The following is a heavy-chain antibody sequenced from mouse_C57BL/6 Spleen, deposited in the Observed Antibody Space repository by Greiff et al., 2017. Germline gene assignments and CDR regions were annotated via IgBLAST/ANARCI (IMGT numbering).Heavy chain of an antibody. CDR2: IYPGSGNT. CDR1: GYTFTDYY. CDR3: ARDYYGSSGGFAY. V-gene: IGHV1-76*01. Sequence: VKLMESGAELVRPGASVKLSCKASGYTFTDYYINWVKQRPGQGLEWIARIYPGSGNTYYNEKFKGKATLTAEKSSSTAYMQLSSLTSEDSAVYFCARDYYGSSGGFAYWGQGTLVTVSA. J-gene: IGHJ3*01. D-gene: IGHD1-1*01.